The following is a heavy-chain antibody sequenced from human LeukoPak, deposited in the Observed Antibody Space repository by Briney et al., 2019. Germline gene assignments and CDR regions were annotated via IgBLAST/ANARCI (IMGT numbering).Heavy chain of an antibody. Sequence: ASVKVSCKASGYTFTSYAMNWVRQAPGQGLEWMGWINTNTGNPTYAQGFTGRFVFSLDTSVSTAYLQISSLKAEDTAVYYCARRARPSAAGTVRWFDPWGQGTLVTVSS. CDR1: GYTFTSYA. CDR2: INTNTGNP. CDR3: ARRARPSAAGTVRWFDP. D-gene: IGHD6-13*01. J-gene: IGHJ5*02. V-gene: IGHV7-4-1*02.